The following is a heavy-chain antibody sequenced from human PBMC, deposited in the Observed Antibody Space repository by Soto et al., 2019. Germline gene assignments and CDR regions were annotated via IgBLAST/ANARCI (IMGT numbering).Heavy chain of an antibody. D-gene: IGHD6-13*01. J-gene: IGHJ6*02. CDR1: GGSFSSYA. V-gene: IGHV1-69*13. Sequence: SVKVSCKASGGSFSSYAISWVRQAPGQGLEWMGGIIPIFGTANYAQKFQGRVTITADESTSTAYMELSSLRSEDTAVYYCARVEAAAVSNYYYGMDVWGQGTTVTVSS. CDR3: ARVEAAAVSNYYYGMDV. CDR2: IIPIFGTA.